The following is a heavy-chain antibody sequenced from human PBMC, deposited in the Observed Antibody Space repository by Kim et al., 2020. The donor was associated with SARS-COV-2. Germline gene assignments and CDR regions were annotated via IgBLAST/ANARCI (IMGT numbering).Heavy chain of an antibody. D-gene: IGHD3-10*01. CDR3: AKRVVQHGSGYMDV. V-gene: IGHV3-23*01. CDR2: INDSGGDT. CDR1: GFTFSSYA. Sequence: GGSLRLSCAASGFTFSSYAMNWVRQAPGGGLEWVSAINDSGGDTFTADSVKGRFTISRDNSKNTLYLQLESLRAEDTAVYYCAKRVVQHGSGYMDVWGQGTTVTVSS. J-gene: IGHJ6*02.